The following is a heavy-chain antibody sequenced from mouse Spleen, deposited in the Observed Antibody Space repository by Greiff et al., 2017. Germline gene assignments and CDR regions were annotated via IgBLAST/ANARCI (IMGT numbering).Heavy chain of an antibody. CDR3: ATYYGSSPAWFAY. Sequence: EVKVVESGGGLVKPGGSLKLSCAASGFTFSDYGMAWVRQAPGKGPEWVAFISNLAYSIYYADTVTGRFTISRENAKNTLYLEMSSLRSEDTAMYYCATYYGSSPAWFAYWGQGTLVTVSA. CDR1: GFTFSDYG. J-gene: IGHJ3*01. D-gene: IGHD1-1*01. V-gene: IGHV5-15*01. CDR2: ISNLAYSI.